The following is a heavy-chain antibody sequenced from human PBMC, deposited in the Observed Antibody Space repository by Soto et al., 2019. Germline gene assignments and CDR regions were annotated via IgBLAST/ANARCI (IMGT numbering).Heavy chain of an antibody. V-gene: IGHV4-39*01. CDR3: ARPGGRGYFDY. J-gene: IGHJ4*02. CDR2: IHYSGST. CDR1: GVSIGSNSYY. D-gene: IGHD3-16*01. Sequence: SETLSLTCTVSGVSIGSNSYYWGWIRQPPGKGLEWIGSIHYSGSTYYNPSLKSRVTISIDTSKNQFSLKLGSVTAADTALYYCARPGGRGYFDYWGQGTRVTVSS.